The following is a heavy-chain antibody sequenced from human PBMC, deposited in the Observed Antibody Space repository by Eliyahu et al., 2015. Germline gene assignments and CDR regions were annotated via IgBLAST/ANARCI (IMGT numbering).Heavy chain of an antibody. CDR1: GFTFSSSG. CDR3: ARNRGGGIGWYFDY. Sequence: QVQLVESGGGVVQPGRSLRLSCASSGFTFSSSGMHWVRPAPGKGLEWVAIIWNDGNKKYYADXVKGRFTISRDNSRNTLYLQMNSLRAEDTAVYYCARNRGGGIGWYFDYWGQGTLVTVSS. J-gene: IGHJ4*02. V-gene: IGHV3-33*01. CDR2: IWNDGNKK. D-gene: IGHD3-16*01.